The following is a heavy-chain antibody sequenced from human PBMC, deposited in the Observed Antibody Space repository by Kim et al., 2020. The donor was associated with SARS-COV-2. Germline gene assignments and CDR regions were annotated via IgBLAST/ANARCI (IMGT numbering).Heavy chain of an antibody. CDR2: ISWDGGST. CDR1: GFTFADYT. CDR3: TKGADYGDHFDY. Sequence: GGSLRLSCEASGFTFADYTMHWIRQLPGKGLEWVSLISWDGGSTEYVKSVKGRFTISRDNSADSLFLQMNSLRSEDTALYYCTKGADYGDHFDYWGQGTL. V-gene: IGHV3-43*01. D-gene: IGHD4-17*01. J-gene: IGHJ4*02.